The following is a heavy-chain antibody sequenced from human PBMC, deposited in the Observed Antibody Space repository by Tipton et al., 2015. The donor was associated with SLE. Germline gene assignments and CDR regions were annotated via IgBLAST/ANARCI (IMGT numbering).Heavy chain of an antibody. Sequence: TLSLTCAVYGGSVSGHYWSWIRQPPGKGLEWIGEINHSGSTNYNPSLKSRVTISVDTSKNQFSLKLSSVTAADTAVYYCAREVYCGGDCYSGGIDCWGQGTLVTVSS. CDR3: AREVYCGGDCYSGGIDC. CDR2: INHSGST. V-gene: IGHV4-34*01. D-gene: IGHD2-21*02. J-gene: IGHJ4*02. CDR1: GGSVSGHY.